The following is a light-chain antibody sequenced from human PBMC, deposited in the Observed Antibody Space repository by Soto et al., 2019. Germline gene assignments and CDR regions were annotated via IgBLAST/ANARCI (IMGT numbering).Light chain of an antibody. CDR3: QQSYSIRT. CDR1: ESISRDY. V-gene: IGKV3-20*01. Sequence: EIVLTQSPGTLSLSPGQRATLSCRASESISRDYLAWYQQRLGQAPRLLIYGASSGATGIPDRFSGSGSGTDFTLTISRLEPEDFATYYCQQSYSIRTFGQGTKVEIK. J-gene: IGKJ1*01. CDR2: GAS.